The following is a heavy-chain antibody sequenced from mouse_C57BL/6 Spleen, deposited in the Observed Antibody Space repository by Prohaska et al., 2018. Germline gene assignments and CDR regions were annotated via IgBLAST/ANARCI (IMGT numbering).Heavy chain of an antibody. Sequence: DVQLQESGPGLVKPSQSLSLTCSVTGYSITSGYYWNWIRQFPGNKLEWMGYISYDGSNNYNPSLKNRISITRDTSKNQFFLKLNSVTTEDTATYYCAREAGTRYFDVWGTGTTVTVSS. D-gene: IGHD4-1*01. CDR1: GYSITSGYY. J-gene: IGHJ1*03. V-gene: IGHV3-6*01. CDR2: ISYDGSN. CDR3: AREAGTRYFDV.